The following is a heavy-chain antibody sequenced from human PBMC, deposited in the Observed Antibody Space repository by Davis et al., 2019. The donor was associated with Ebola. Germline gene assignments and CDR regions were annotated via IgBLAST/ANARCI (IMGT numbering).Heavy chain of an antibody. J-gene: IGHJ3*02. CDR2: IYPGDSDT. CDR3: ARRPIVGATRSAFDI. CDR1: GYSFTSYW. V-gene: IGHV5-51*01. Sequence: GESLKISCKGSGYSFTSYWIGWVRQMPGKGLEWMGIIYPGDSDTSYSPSFQVQVTISADKSIITAYLQWSSLKASDTAMYYCARRPIVGATRSAFDIWGQGTMVTVSS. D-gene: IGHD1-26*01.